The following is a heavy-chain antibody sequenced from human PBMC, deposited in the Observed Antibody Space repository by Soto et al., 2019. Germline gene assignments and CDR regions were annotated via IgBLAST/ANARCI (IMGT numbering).Heavy chain of an antibody. CDR1: GYTFTSYG. CDR3: ASIGIVVPAANAFDI. CDR2: INPNSGNT. J-gene: IGHJ3*02. Sequence: GASVKVSCKASGYTFTSYGISWVRQAPGQGLEWMGWINPNSGNTGYAQKFQGRVTMTTNTSISTAYMELGSLRSEDTAVYYCASIGIVVPAANAFDIWGQGTMVTVPS. D-gene: IGHD2-2*01. V-gene: IGHV1-8*02.